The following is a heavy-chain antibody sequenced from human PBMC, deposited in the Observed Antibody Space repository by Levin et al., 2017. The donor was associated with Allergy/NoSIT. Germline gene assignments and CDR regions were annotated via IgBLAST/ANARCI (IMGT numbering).Heavy chain of an antibody. Sequence: SETLSLTCTVSGGSISSYYWSWIRQPPGKGLEWIGYIYYSGSTNYNPSLKSRVTISVDTSKNQFSLKLSSVTAADTAVYYCARLRKESPHRAVWYFQHWGQGTLVTVSS. V-gene: IGHV4-59*01. D-gene: IGHD1-14*01. CDR2: IYYSGST. CDR1: GGSISSYY. J-gene: IGHJ1*01. CDR3: ARLRKESPHRAVWYFQH.